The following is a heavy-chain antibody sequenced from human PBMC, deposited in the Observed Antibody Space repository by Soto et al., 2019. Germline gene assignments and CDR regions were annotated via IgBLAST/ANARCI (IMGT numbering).Heavy chain of an antibody. J-gene: IGHJ4*02. CDR3: AKGGLWFGESNFDY. V-gene: IGHV3-23*01. CDR1: GFTFSSYA. CDR2: ISGSGGST. D-gene: IGHD3-10*01. Sequence: EVQLLESGGGLVQPGGSLRLSCAASGFTFSSYAMSWVRQAPGKGLEWVSAISGSGGSTYYADSVKGRFTISRDNSKNPLYLQMNSLRAEDTALYYCAKGGLWFGESNFDYWGQGTLVTVSS.